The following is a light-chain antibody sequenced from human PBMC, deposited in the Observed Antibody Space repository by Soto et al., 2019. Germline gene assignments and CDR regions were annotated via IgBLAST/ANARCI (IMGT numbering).Light chain of an antibody. CDR1: QSVSDN. CDR3: HQRQSWPRT. V-gene: IGKV3D-15*03. CDR2: GAS. Sequence: EIVLTQSAATLSVSPGERVTLSCRASQSVSDNLAWYQQKPGQAPRLLIYGASIRATDIPARFSASGSGTDFTLTISDVQPEDFALYYCHQRQSWPRTFGQGTKVAI. J-gene: IGKJ1*01.